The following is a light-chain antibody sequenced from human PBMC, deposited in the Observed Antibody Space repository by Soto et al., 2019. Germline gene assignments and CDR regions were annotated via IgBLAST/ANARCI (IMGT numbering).Light chain of an antibody. CDR1: QSVSSSY. CDR3: QQYGSSTWT. CDR2: GAS. J-gene: IGKJ1*01. V-gene: IGKV3-20*01. Sequence: EIVVTQCPGTLSLSPGERATLSCRASQSVSSSYLAWYQQKPGQAPRLLIYGASSRATGIPDRFSGSGSGTDFTLTISRLEPEDFAVYYCQQYGSSTWTFGPGTKVELK.